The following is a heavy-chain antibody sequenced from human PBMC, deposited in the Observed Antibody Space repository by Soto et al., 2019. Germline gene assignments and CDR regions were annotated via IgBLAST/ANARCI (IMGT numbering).Heavy chain of an antibody. CDR3: ARRHNGWSFDI. D-gene: IGHD2-15*01. Sequence: GESLKISCKGSGYSFTNYWIGWVRQMPGKGLEWMGILYPGDSDTRYSPSFQGQVTISVDKSISTAYLQWNSLKASDTAMYYCARRHNGWSFDIWGQGTMVTVSS. V-gene: IGHV5-51*01. CDR2: LYPGDSDT. CDR1: GYSFTNYW. J-gene: IGHJ3*02.